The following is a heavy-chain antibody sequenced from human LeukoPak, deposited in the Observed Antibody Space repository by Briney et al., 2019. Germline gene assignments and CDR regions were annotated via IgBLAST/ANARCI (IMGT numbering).Heavy chain of an antibody. CDR1: GFTFSSYA. D-gene: IGHD6-13*01. CDR3: AHSSSWYWFDP. Sequence: GGSLRLSCAASGFTFSSYAMSWVRQAPGKGLEWVSAISGSGGSTYYADSVKGRFTISRDNSKNTLYPQMNSLRAEDTAVYYCAHSSSWYWFDPWGQGTLVTVSS. V-gene: IGHV3-23*01. J-gene: IGHJ5*02. CDR2: ISGSGGST.